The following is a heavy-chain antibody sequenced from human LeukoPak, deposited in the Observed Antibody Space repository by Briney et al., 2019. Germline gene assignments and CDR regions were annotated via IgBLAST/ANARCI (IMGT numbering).Heavy chain of an antibody. V-gene: IGHV1-18*01. Sequence: ASVKVSCKTSGYTFTSYGIIGVRPAPRQGRGGMGWNRAYTGDTKYLQKFQGRVTLATDTSTSTAYMELRTLRSDDTAVYCCGRGGYYHRVWAFDFWGQGTMVTVSS. J-gene: IGHJ3*01. D-gene: IGHD3-22*01. CDR1: GYTFTSYG. CDR3: GRGGYYHRVWAFDF. CDR2: NRAYTGDT.